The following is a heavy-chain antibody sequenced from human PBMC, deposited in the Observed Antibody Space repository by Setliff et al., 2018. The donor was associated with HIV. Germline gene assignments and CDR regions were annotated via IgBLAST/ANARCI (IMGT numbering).Heavy chain of an antibody. CDR2: IWYDASNQ. D-gene: IGHD1-1*01. CDR1: GFTFSNYA. J-gene: IGHJ4*02. V-gene: IGHV3-33*01. Sequence: GGSLRLSCTASGFTFSNYAMHWVRQAPGKGLEWVAVIWYDASNQNYADSVKGRFTISRDDSKNTLFLQMNSLKAEDTALYYCTTAGHGTLDFDYWGQGTRVTVS. CDR3: TTAGHGTLDFDY.